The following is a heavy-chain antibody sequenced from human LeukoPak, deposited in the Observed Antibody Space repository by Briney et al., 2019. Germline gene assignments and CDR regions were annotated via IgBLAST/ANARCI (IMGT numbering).Heavy chain of an antibody. CDR2: ISYDGSNK. D-gene: IGHD6-19*01. V-gene: IGHV3-30*18. J-gene: IGHJ4*02. CDR3: AKDEWLANSYYFDY. CDR1: GFTFSDYW. Sequence: GGSLRLSCTASGFTFSDYWMTWVRQAPGKGLEWVAVISYDGSNKYYADSVKGRFTISRDNSKNTLYLQMNSLRAEDTAVYYCAKDEWLANSYYFDYWGQGTLVTVSS.